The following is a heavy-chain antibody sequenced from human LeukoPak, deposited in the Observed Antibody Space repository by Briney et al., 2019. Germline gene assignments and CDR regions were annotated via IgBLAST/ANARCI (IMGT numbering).Heavy chain of an antibody. V-gene: IGHV3-21*01. CDR2: ISSSSSYI. Sequence: GGSLRLSCAASGFTFSSYSMNWVRQAPGKGLEWVSSISSSSSYIYYADSVKGRFTISRDNAKNSLYLQMNSLRAEDTAVYYCARVMGSDYDFWSGYYWPDYWGQGTLVTVSS. CDR3: ARVMGSDYDFWSGYYWPDY. D-gene: IGHD3-3*01. J-gene: IGHJ4*02. CDR1: GFTFSSYS.